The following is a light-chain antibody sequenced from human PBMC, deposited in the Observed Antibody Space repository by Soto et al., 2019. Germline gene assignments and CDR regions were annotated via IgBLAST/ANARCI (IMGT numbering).Light chain of an antibody. CDR2: GAS. Sequence: EIVLTQSPAPLSLSPGERATLSCRASQSGSTYLAWYQQKPGQAPRLLIYGASNRATGVPARFSGSGSGTDFNLTIITLEPEDSGLYYCQQRSNWPPYAFGQVTNLGSK. CDR3: QQRSNWPPYA. V-gene: IGKV3-11*01. J-gene: IGKJ2*01. CDR1: QSGSTY.